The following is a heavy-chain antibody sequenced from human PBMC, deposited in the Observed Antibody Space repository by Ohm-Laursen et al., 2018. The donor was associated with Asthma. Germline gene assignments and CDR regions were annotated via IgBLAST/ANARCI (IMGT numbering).Heavy chain of an antibody. D-gene: IGHD3-10*01. J-gene: IGHJ6*02. CDR2: IIPIFGTA. V-gene: IGHV1-69*13. CDR1: GYTFTGHY. Sequence: SVKVSCKASGYTFTGHYIHWVRQAPGQGLEWMGGIIPIFGTANYAQKFQGRVTITADESTSTAYMELSSLRSEDTAVYYCARDRDLVYGSGSYQRPTGNQYYYYYGMDVWGQGTTVTVSS. CDR3: ARDRDLVYGSGSYQRPTGNQYYYYYGMDV.